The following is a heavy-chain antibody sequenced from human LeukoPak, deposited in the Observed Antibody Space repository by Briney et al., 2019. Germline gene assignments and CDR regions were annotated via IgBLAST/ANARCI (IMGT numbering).Heavy chain of an antibody. J-gene: IGHJ4*02. D-gene: IGHD2-2*01. Sequence: GGSLRLSCAASGFTFSSYSMNWVRQAPGKGLEWVSSISSSSSYIYYADSVKVRFTISRDNAKNSLYLQMNSLRAEDTAVYYCARGGYCSSTSCHTDYWGQGTLVTVSS. CDR1: GFTFSSYS. CDR3: ARGGYCSSTSCHTDY. CDR2: ISSSSSYI. V-gene: IGHV3-21*01.